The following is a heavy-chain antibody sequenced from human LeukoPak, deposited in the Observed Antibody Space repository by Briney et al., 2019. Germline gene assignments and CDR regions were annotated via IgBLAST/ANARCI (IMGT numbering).Heavy chain of an antibody. J-gene: IGHJ4*02. D-gene: IGHD3-10*01. CDR1: GFTFSSYW. CDR3: ARGSGSYRQDPTAHFDY. CDR2: INSDGSST. V-gene: IGHV3-74*01. Sequence: GGSLRLSCAASGFTFSSYWMHWVRQAPGKGLVWVSRINSDGSSTSYADSVKGRFTISRDNAKNTLYLQMNSLRAEDTAVYYCARGSGSYRQDPTAHFDYWGQGTLVTVSS.